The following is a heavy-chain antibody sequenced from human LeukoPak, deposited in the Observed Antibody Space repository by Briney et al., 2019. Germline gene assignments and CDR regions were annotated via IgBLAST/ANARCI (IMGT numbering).Heavy chain of an antibody. CDR3: AGASLYYDSSGQRTLDI. CDR2: IYYSGGT. J-gene: IGHJ3*02. CDR1: GGSISSYY. Sequence: AEPLSLTCTVSGGSISSYYLNWIRQPPGKGLEWIGYIYYSGGTNYNPSLKSRVTISLDTFKNQFSLKLSSVTAADTAVYYCAGASLYYDSSGQRTLDIWGQGTMVTVSS. V-gene: IGHV4-59*01. D-gene: IGHD3-22*01.